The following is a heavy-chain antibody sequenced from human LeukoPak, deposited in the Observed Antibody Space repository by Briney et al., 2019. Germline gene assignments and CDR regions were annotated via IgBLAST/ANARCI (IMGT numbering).Heavy chain of an antibody. D-gene: IGHD6-19*01. J-gene: IGHJ4*02. V-gene: IGHV3-66*01. Sequence: GGSLRLSCAASGFTFKNHGMYWVRQPPGKGLEWVSVIYSGGSTYYADSVKGRFTISRDNSKNTLYLQMNSLRAEDTAVYYCARDLDGYSSGWSLWGQGTLVTVSS. CDR2: IYSGGST. CDR3: ARDLDGYSSGWSL. CDR1: GFTFKNHG.